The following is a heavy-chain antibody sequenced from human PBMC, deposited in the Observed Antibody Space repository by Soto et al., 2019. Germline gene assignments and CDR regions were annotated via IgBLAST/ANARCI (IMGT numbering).Heavy chain of an antibody. CDR3: ASNGVPDYYYYYMDV. D-gene: IGHD2-8*01. V-gene: IGHV1-3*01. CDR2: INAGNGNT. J-gene: IGHJ6*03. CDR1: GYTFTSYG. Sequence: ASVKVSCKASGYTFTSYGISWVRQAPGQRLEWMGWINAGNGNTKYSQKIQGRVTITRDTSASTAYMELSSLRSEDTAVYYCASNGVPDYYYYYMDVWGKGTTVTVSS.